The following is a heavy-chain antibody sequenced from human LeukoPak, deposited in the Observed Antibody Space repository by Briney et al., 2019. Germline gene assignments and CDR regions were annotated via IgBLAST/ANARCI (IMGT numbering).Heavy chain of an antibody. D-gene: IGHD6-25*01. J-gene: IGHJ4*02. Sequence: GGSLRLSCAVSGFTFSDSWKHWVRQAPGKGPEWLSRTSKDGSDTVYADSAKGRLTASRDSAKNTVYLELTNLRPDDTALYYCAGGGYSGSYYRFSWGRGTLVTVAS. CDR1: GFTFSDSW. V-gene: IGHV3-74*01. CDR3: AGGGYSGSYYRFS. CDR2: TSKDGSDT.